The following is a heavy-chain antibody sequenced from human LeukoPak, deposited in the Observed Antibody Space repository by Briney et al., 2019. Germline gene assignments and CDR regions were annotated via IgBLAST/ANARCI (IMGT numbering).Heavy chain of an antibody. J-gene: IGHJ6*02. CDR1: GGSISSGDYF. CDR2: IYYNGTT. V-gene: IGHV4-30-4*01. Sequence: SQTLSLTCTVSGGSISSGDYFWSWIRQPRGKGLEWIGFIYYNGTTYYHPSLKSRITISLDTSKNHFSLKLRSVTAADTAVYYCATGPYGMDVWGQGTTVTVSS. CDR3: ATGPYGMDV. D-gene: IGHD1-1*01.